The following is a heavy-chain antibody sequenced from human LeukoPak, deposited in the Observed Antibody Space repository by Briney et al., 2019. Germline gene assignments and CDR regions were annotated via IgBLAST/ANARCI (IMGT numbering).Heavy chain of an antibody. Sequence: SSETLSLTCTVSGGSISSYYWSWIRQPPGKGLEWIGYIYFSGSTNYNPSLKSRVTISVDTSKNQFSLKLSSVTAADTAVYYCARGISVITPLPFDYWGQGTLVTVSS. CDR2: IYFSGST. CDR3: ARGISVITPLPFDY. D-gene: IGHD3-22*01. J-gene: IGHJ4*02. V-gene: IGHV4-59*12. CDR1: GGSISSYY.